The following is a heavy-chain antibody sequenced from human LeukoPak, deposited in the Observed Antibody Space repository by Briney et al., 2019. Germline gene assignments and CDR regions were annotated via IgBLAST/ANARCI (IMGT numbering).Heavy chain of an antibody. CDR3: ARDTAMVNAFDI. CDR1: GGSISSGDFY. CDR2: IYYSGSN. D-gene: IGHD5-18*01. J-gene: IGHJ3*02. Sequence: SETLSLTCTVSGGSISSGDFYWSWLRQPPGQGLVGIGYIYYSGSNYYNPSLKSRVTISVDTSKNQFSLKLSSVTAADTAVYYCARDTAMVNAFDIWGQGTMVTVSS. V-gene: IGHV4-30-4*01.